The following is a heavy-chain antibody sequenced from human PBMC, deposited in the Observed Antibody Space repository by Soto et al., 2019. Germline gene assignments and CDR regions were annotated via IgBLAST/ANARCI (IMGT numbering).Heavy chain of an antibody. J-gene: IGHJ2*01. CDR1: GGSFGGYY. CDR2: INHSGIT. D-gene: IGHD2-2*01. CDR3: TRMVVPAAMGL. V-gene: IGHV4-34*01. Sequence: QVQLQQWGAGLLKPSETLSLTCAVYGGSFGGYYWYWIRQPPGKGLEWIGEINHSGITNYNPSLKSRVTISVDASKNQLSLKLSSVTAADTAVYFCTRMVVPAAMGLWGRGTPFTVSS.